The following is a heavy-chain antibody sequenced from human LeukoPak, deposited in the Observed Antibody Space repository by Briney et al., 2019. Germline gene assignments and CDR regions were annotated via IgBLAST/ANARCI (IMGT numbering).Heavy chain of an antibody. V-gene: IGHV1-2*02. CDR1: GYTFTSYD. J-gene: IGHJ4*02. D-gene: IGHD3-22*01. CDR3: ARVHYYDSSGYSHFDY. CDR2: INPNSGGT. Sequence: GASVKVSCKASGYTFTSYDIKWVRQAPGQGLEWMGWINPNSGGTNYAQKFQGRVTMTRDTSISTAYMELSRLRSDDTAVYYCARVHYYDSSGYSHFDYWGQGTLVTVSS.